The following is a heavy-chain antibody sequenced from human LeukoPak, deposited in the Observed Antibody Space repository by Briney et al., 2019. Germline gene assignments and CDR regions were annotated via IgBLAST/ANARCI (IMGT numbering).Heavy chain of an antibody. D-gene: IGHD5-12*01. CDR2: IYSGGST. CDR1: GFTVSSNY. J-gene: IGHJ4*02. Sequence: QPGGSLRLSCAASGFTVSSNYMSWVRQAPGKGLEWVSVIYSGGSTYYADSVKGRFTISRDNSKSTLYLRMNSLRAEDTAVYYCARGDSYDTTIDYWGQGTLVTVSS. CDR3: ARGDSYDTTIDY. V-gene: IGHV3-66*02.